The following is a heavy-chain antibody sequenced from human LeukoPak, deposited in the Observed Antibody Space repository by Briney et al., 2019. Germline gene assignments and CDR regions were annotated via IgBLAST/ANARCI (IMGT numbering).Heavy chain of an antibody. CDR2: IYWDDNQ. D-gene: IGHD3-22*01. J-gene: IGHJ4*02. Sequence: SGPTLVKPTQTLTLTCTVSGFSLTTSGVGVGWIRQPPGKALEWLALIYWDDNQRYSPSLKSRLTITKDTSKKQVVLTMTNMDPVDTATSYCAHIADSNGYYYNYFVYWGQGTLVTVSS. CDR1: GFSLTTSGVG. V-gene: IGHV2-5*02. CDR3: AHIADSNGYYYNYFVY.